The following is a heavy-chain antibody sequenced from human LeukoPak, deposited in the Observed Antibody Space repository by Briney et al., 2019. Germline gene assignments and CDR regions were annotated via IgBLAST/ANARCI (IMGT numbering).Heavy chain of an antibody. J-gene: IGHJ5*02. Sequence: GGSLRLSCAASGFTFSSDSMNWVRQAPGKGLEWVSSISSSSSYIYYADSVKGRFTISRDNAKNSLYLQMNSLRAEDTAVYYCARDQRPVLRYFDWLLKENWFDPWGQGTLVTVSS. CDR3: ARDQRPVLRYFDWLLKENWFDP. V-gene: IGHV3-21*01. D-gene: IGHD3-9*01. CDR1: GFTFSSDS. CDR2: ISSSSSYI.